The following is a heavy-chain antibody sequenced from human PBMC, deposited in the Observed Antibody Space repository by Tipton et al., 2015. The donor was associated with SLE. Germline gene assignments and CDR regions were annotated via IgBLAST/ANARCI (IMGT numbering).Heavy chain of an antibody. D-gene: IGHD1-26*01. J-gene: IGHJ5*02. CDR1: GGSFSGYY. CDR3: ARYSGSYNWFDP. Sequence: GLVKPSETLSLTCAVYGGSFSGYYWSWIRQPPGKGLEWIGEINHSGSTNYNPSLKSRVTISVDTSKNQFSLKLSSVTAADTAVYYCARYSGSYNWFDPWGQGTLVTVSS. CDR2: INHSGST. V-gene: IGHV4-34*01.